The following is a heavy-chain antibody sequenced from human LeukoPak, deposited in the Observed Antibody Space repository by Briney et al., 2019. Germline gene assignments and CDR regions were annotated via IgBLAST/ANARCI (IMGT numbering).Heavy chain of an antibody. V-gene: IGHV1-24*01. D-gene: IGHD6-6*01. CDR2: FDPEDGET. J-gene: IGHJ5*02. CDR3: ETGGLKQLVRWFDP. Sequence: ASVKVSCKVSGYTLTELSMHWVRQAPGKGLEWMGGFDPEDGETIYAQKFQGRVTMTEDTSTDTAYMELSSLRSEDTAVYYCETGGLKQLVRWFDPWGQGTLVTVSS. CDR1: GYTLTELS.